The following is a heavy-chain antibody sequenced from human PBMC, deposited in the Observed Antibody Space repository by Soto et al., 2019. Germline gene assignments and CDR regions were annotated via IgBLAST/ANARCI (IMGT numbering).Heavy chain of an antibody. CDR2: IHYSGST. J-gene: IGHJ4*02. CDR3: TVGGAGHPFDY. CDR1: GVSITSHY. V-gene: IGHV4-59*11. Sequence: SETLSLTCTVSGVSITSHYWTWIRQPPGKGLEWIGNIHYSGSTNYSPSLKGRVIISVDTSENQSSLKLSSVTTADTAVYYCTVGGAGHPFDYWGQGTLVTVS. D-gene: IGHD3-16*01.